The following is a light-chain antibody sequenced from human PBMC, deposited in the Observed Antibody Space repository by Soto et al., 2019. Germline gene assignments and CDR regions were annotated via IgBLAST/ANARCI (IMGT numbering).Light chain of an antibody. V-gene: IGKV3-11*01. J-gene: IGKJ4*01. CDR2: DAS. CDR1: ESVSSY. Sequence: EIVLTQSPATLSLPPGERATLSCRASESVSSYLAWYQQKPGQAPRLLIYDASNRATGIPARFSGSGSETDFTLTISSLEAEDFAVYYCQQRRDCPLTCGGGTKVEIK. CDR3: QQRRDCPLT.